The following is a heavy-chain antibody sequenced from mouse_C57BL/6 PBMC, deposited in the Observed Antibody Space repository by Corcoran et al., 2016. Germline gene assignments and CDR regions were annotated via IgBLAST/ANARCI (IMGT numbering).Heavy chain of an antibody. CDR1: GYTFTTYG. V-gene: IGHV9-3*01. J-gene: IGHJ3*01. CDR2: INTYSGVP. CDR3: ARSYYGSSYGIAY. Sequence: QIQLVQSGPELKKPGETVKISCKASGYTFTTYGMSWGKQAPGKGLKWMGWINTYSGVPTYADDFKGRFAFSLETSASTAYLQINNLKNEDTATYFCARSYYGSSYGIAYWGQGTLVTVSA. D-gene: IGHD1-1*01.